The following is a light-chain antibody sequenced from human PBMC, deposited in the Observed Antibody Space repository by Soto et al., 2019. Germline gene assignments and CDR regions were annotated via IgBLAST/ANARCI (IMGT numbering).Light chain of an antibody. J-gene: IGKJ1*01. CDR1: QSVDTTF. Sequence: EIVLTQSPASLSLSPGQRATLSCRPSQSVDTTFFAWYQKKPGQAPRLLIYGASKRATGIPDRFSGSGSGTDFTLIISRLEPEDFAVYYCQQYMSSVTFGQGIKVEIK. CDR2: GAS. CDR3: QQYMSSVT. V-gene: IGKV3-20*01.